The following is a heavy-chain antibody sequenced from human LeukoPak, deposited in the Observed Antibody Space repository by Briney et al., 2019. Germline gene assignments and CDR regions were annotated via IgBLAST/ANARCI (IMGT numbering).Heavy chain of an antibody. CDR3: ASASGDCSGGSCYSPNYYYYYGMDV. CDR2: IYYSGST. Sequence: PSETLSLTCTVSGGSISSYYWSWIRQPPGKGLEWIGYIYYSGSTNYNPSLKSRVTISVDTSKNQFSLKLSSVTAADTAVYYCASASGDCSGGSCYSPNYYYYYGMDVWGQGTTVTVSS. J-gene: IGHJ6*02. CDR1: GGSISSYY. V-gene: IGHV4-59*01. D-gene: IGHD2-15*01.